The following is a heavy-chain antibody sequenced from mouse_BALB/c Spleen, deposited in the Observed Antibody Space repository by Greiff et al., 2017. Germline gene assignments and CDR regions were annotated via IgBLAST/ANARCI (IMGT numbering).Heavy chain of an antibody. CDR3: ARGGKGSSPYFDY. CDR1: GFTFSSYA. CDR2: ISSGGST. V-gene: IGHV5-6-5*01. D-gene: IGHD1-1*01. Sequence: EVKVVESGGGLVKPGGSLKLSCAASGFTFSSYAMSWVRQTPEKRLEWVASISSGGSTYYPDSVKGRFTISRDNARNILYLQMSSLRSEDTAMYYCARGGKGSSPYFDYWGQGTTLTVSS. J-gene: IGHJ2*01.